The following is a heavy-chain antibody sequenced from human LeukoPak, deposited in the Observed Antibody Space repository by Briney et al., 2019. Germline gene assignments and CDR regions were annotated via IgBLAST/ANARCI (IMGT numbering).Heavy chain of an antibody. J-gene: IGHJ6*04. V-gene: IGHV3-23*01. CDR1: GFTFSSYA. CDR2: ISGSGGST. D-gene: IGHD4-17*01. Sequence: GGSLRLSCAASGFTFSSYAMSWVRQAPGKGLEWVSAISGSGGSTYYADSVKGRFTISRDNSKNTLYLQMNSLRAEDTAVYYCAKDEGKYGDYYYGMDVWGKGTTVTVSS. CDR3: AKDEGKYGDYYYGMDV.